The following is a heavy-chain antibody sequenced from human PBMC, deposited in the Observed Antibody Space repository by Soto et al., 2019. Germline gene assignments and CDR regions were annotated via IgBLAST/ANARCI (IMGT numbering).Heavy chain of an antibody. CDR1: GYTFTGYY. D-gene: IGHD5-12*01. CDR2: INPNSGGT. V-gene: IGHV1-2*02. J-gene: IGHJ6*02. Sequence: ASVKVSCKASGYTFTGYYMHWVRQAPGQGLEWMGWINPNSGGTNYAQKFQGRVTMTRDTSISTAYMELSRLRSDDTAVYYCARETNPRGXSGYDLWGYYYYYGMDVWGRGTTVTVSS. CDR3: ARETNPRGXSGYDLWGYYYYYGMDV.